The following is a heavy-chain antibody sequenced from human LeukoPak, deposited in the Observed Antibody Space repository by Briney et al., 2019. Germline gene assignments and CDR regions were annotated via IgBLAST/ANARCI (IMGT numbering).Heavy chain of an antibody. J-gene: IGHJ4*02. Sequence: ASVKVSCKASGYTFTGYYMHWVRPAPGQGLEWMGWINPNSGGTNYAQKFQGRVTMTRDTSISTAYMELSRLRSDDTAVYYCARVALTAAGTMWANSHFDYWGQGTLVTVSS. CDR3: ARVALTAAGTMWANSHFDY. D-gene: IGHD6-13*01. V-gene: IGHV1-2*02. CDR1: GYTFTGYY. CDR2: INPNSGGT.